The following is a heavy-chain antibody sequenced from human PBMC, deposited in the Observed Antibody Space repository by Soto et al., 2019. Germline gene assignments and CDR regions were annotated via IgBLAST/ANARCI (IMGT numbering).Heavy chain of an antibody. CDR1: GFAFGSYA. J-gene: IGHJ4*02. V-gene: IGHV3-23*01. CDR3: AKDRKIAAAGTTLDY. Sequence: EVQLLESGGGFVQPGGSLRLSCAASGFAFGSYAMAWCRQTPGKGLECVSTISDNGDRRYYIASVKGRLTISRDNSNNMLYLQMDSLRVDDSAVYYCAKDRKIAAAGTTLDYWGQGTLVTVSS. CDR2: ISDNGDRR. D-gene: IGHD6-13*01.